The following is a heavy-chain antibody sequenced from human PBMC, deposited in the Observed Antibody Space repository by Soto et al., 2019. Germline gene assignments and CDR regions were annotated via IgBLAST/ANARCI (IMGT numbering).Heavy chain of an antibody. V-gene: IGHV4-39*01. D-gene: IGHD3-22*01. J-gene: IGHJ4*02. CDR3: ARHLHFYDSSGYYYGRSEYYFDY. CDR1: CGSIISSSYY. Sequence: SSETLSLTCTFSCGSIISSSYYWGWIRQPPGKGLEWIGSIYYSGSTYYNPSLKSRVTISVDTSKNQFSLKLSSVTAADTAVYYCARHLHFYDSSGYYYGRSEYYFDYWGQGTLVTVSS. CDR2: IYYSGST.